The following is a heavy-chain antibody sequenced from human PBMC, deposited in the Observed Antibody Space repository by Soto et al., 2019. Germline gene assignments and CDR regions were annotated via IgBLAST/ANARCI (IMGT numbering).Heavy chain of an antibody. D-gene: IGHD2-15*01. J-gene: IGHJ4*02. Sequence: SETLSLTCTVSGGSISINDYYWSWIRQPPGKGLEWIGYIYFTGNTYYNPSLKSRVTISVDTSKNQFSLKLSSVTAADTAVYYCARATAYGGSSFDYWGQGTLVTVSS. CDR3: ARATAYGGSSFDY. CDR2: IYFTGNT. V-gene: IGHV4-30-4*01. CDR1: GGSISINDYY.